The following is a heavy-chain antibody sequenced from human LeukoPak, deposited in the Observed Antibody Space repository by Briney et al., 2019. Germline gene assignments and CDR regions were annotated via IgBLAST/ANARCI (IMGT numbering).Heavy chain of an antibody. J-gene: IGHJ6*03. CDR3: AREEFLEWPYYMDV. D-gene: IGHD3-3*01. Sequence: GGSLRLSCAASRFTFSDYYMSWIRQAPGKGLEWVSYISSSGSTIYYADSVKGRFTISRDNAKNSLYLQMNSLRAEDTAVYYCAREEFLEWPYYMDVWGKGTTVTVSS. CDR1: RFTFSDYY. CDR2: ISSSGSTI. V-gene: IGHV3-11*04.